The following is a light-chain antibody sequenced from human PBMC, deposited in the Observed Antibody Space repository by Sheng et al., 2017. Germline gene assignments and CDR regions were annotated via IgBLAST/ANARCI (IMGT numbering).Light chain of an antibody. CDR2: EVS. Sequence: QSALTQPPSASGSPGQSVTISCTGTSSDVGGYNYVSWYQQHPGKAPKLMIYEVSKRPSGVPDRFSGSKSGNTASLTISGLQAEDEADYYCSSFRSTNSWVFGGGTKLTVI. J-gene: IGLJ3*02. CDR3: SSFRSTNSWV. V-gene: IGLV2-8*01. CDR1: SSDVGGYNY.